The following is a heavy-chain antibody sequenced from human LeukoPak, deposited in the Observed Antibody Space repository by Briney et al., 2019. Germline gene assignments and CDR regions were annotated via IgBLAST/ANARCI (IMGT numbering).Heavy chain of an antibody. D-gene: IGHD6-19*01. Sequence: SETLSLTCTVCGGSIISSSHNWGWIRQPPGEGLEWIGSIYFSRSTYYSPSLKSRVTISVDPSTNQFSLKLSSVTAADTAVYFCARHKWLGPLYYWGQGTLVTVSS. J-gene: IGHJ4*02. CDR2: IYFSRST. CDR1: GGSIISSSHN. CDR3: ARHKWLGPLYY. V-gene: IGHV4-39*01.